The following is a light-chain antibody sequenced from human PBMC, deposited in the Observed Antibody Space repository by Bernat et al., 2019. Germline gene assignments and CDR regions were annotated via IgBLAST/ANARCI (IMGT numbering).Light chain of an antibody. Sequence: EIVLTQSPATLSLSPGERATLSCRASQSVSSYLAWYQQKPGQAPSLLIYDASNRATGIPARFSGSGSGTDFTLTISSLETEDFAVYYCQQRSNWPLYTFGQGTKLGIK. V-gene: IGKV3-11*01. J-gene: IGKJ2*01. CDR1: QSVSSY. CDR2: DAS. CDR3: QQRSNWPLYT.